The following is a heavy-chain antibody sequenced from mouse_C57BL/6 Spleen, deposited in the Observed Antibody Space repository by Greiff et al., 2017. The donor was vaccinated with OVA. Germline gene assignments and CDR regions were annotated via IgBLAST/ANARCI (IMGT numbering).Heavy chain of an antibody. CDR1: GYAFSSSW. Sequence: VQLQQSGPELVKPGASVKISCKASGYAFSSSWMNWVKQRPGKGLEWIGRIYPGDGDTNYNGKFKGKATLTADKSSSTPYMQLSSLTSDDSAFYFCARPGYGYDWFAYWGQGTLVTVSA. V-gene: IGHV1-82*01. CDR3: ARPGYGYDWFAY. J-gene: IGHJ3*01. D-gene: IGHD2-2*01. CDR2: IYPGDGDT.